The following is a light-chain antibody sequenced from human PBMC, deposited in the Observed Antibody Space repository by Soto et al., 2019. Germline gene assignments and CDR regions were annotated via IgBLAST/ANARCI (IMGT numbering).Light chain of an antibody. V-gene: IGKV1-5*01. CDR3: RQYNSYS. Sequence: DIQMTQSPSSLSTSIGDRFTITCRASQRINIYLNWYRQKPGKVPKLLIYDASSLESGVPSRFSGSGSGTEFTLTISSLQPDDFATYYCRQYNSYSFGQGTKVDIK. CDR1: QRINIY. J-gene: IGKJ1*01. CDR2: DAS.